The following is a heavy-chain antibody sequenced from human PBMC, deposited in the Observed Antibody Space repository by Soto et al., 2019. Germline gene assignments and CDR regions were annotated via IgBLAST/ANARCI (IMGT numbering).Heavy chain of an antibody. Sequence: GASVKVSCKASGYAFTGYYMHWVRPAPGQGLEWMGWINRNSGGRNYGQKFQGRVTMTGATSISTAYMERSRLRSDETAVYYCARFGMATFGLYSYAKNHGWGMDVWGQGTPVTVSS. J-gene: IGHJ6*02. V-gene: IGHV1-2*02. CDR3: ARFGMATFGLYSYAKNHGWGMDV. D-gene: IGHD5-18*01. CDR2: INRNSGGR. CDR1: GYAFTGYY.